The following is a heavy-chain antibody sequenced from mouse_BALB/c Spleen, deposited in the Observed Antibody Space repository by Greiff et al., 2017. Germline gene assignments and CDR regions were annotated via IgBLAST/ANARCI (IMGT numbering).Heavy chain of an antibody. CDR1: GFTFSSFG. J-gene: IGHJ2*01. V-gene: IGHV5-17*02. CDR3: ARAGTTGFDY. Sequence: EVQRVESGGGLVQPGGSRKLSCAASGFTFSSFGMHWVRQAPEKGLEWVAYISSGSSTIYYADTVKGRFTISRDNPKNTLFLQMTSLRSEDTAMYYCARAGTTGFDYWGQGTTLTVSS. D-gene: IGHD2-13*01. CDR2: ISSGSSTI.